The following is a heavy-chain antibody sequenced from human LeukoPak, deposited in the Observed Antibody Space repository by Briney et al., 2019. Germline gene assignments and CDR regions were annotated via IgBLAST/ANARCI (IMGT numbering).Heavy chain of an antibody. Sequence: GGSLRLPCAASGITFDDYAMYWVRQAPGKGLEWVSGVNWKTGNIGYADSVKDRFTTFRDYAKTSLYMQMNSLTTEDTALYYCTIRRFSGYDAAFDVWGQGTMVTVSS. V-gene: IGHV3-9*01. J-gene: IGHJ3*01. CDR3: TIRRFSGYDAAFDV. CDR2: VNWKTGNI. D-gene: IGHD5-12*01. CDR1: GITFDDYA.